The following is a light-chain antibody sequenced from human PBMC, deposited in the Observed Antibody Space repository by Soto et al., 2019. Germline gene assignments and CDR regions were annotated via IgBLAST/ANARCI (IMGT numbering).Light chain of an antibody. J-gene: IGKJ5*01. CDR3: QQFNSYPIT. Sequence: AVQLTQSPSSLSASVGDRVTITCRASQGISSALAWYQQKPGKAPNLLIYDASSLESGVPSRFSGRGSGTDFLLTISSLQPEDFATYYCQQFNSYPITFGQGTRLEIK. V-gene: IGKV1-13*02. CDR2: DAS. CDR1: QGISSA.